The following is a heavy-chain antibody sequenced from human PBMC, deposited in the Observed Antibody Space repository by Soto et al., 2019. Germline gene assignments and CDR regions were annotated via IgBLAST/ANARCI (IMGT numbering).Heavy chain of an antibody. CDR3: ARALGQLVIGVDV. J-gene: IGHJ6*02. Sequence: GGSLRLSCAASGFTFSSYGMHWVRQAPGKGLEWVAVIWFDGSNKYYADSVKGRFTISRDNSKNTLYLQMNSLRAEDTAVYYCARALGQLVIGVDVWGQGTTVTVSS. V-gene: IGHV3-33*01. CDR2: IWFDGSNK. D-gene: IGHD6-6*01. CDR1: GFTFSSYG.